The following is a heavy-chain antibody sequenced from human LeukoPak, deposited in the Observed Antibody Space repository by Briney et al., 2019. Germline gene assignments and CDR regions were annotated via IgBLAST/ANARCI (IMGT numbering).Heavy chain of an antibody. J-gene: IGHJ3*01. V-gene: IGHV4-34*01. CDR3: ARYGDDSNGYYG. Sequence: SETLSLTCAVYGGSFSGYYWSWIRQPPGKGLEWIGEINHSGSTNYNPSLKSRVTISVDTSKNQFSLKLSSVTAADTAVYYCARYGDDSNGYYGWGQGTMVTVSS. D-gene: IGHD3-22*01. CDR1: GGSFSGYY. CDR2: INHSGST.